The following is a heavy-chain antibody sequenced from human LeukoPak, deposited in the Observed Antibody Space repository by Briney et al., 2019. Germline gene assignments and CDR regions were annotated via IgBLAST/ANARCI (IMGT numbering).Heavy chain of an antibody. D-gene: IGHD3-9*01. J-gene: IGHJ3*01. CDR3: ASGILTGYYSVDV. CDR1: GGSMSTYY. V-gene: IGHV4-59*01. Sequence: PSETLSLTCTVSGGSMSTYYWTWIRQPPGKGLEWIGFIYYTGSTNYNPSLKSRVTISVDTSKNQFSLKLSSVTAADTAVYYCASGILTGYYSVDVWGQGTMVTVSS. CDR2: IYYTGST.